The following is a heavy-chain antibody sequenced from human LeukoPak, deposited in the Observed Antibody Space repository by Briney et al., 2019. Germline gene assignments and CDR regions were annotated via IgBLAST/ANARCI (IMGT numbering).Heavy chain of an antibody. Sequence: SETLSLTCTVSGGSFSSGLYSWTWIRQPSGKGLEWIGRIYISGSTNYNPSLKSRVTISRDTSKNEFSLKLSSVTAADTAVYYCARDSRRDGYNLDYWGRGTLVTVSS. CDR1: GGSFSSGLYS. CDR2: IYISGST. J-gene: IGHJ4*02. CDR3: ARDSRRDGYNLDY. V-gene: IGHV4-61*02. D-gene: IGHD5-24*01.